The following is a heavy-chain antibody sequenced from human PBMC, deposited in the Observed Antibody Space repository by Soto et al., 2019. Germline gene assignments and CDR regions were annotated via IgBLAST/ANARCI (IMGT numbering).Heavy chain of an antibody. D-gene: IGHD2-15*01. CDR3: AKDGPGYCSGGSCSDGVDY. J-gene: IGHJ4*02. Sequence: QVQLVESGGGVVQPGRSLRLSCEASGFTFSSYGMHWVRQAPGKGLEWVAVISYDGSNKYYADSVKGRFTISRDNSKNTLYLQMNSLRAEDTALYYCAKDGPGYCSGGSCSDGVDYWGQGTLVTVSS. CDR1: GFTFSSYG. CDR2: ISYDGSNK. V-gene: IGHV3-30*18.